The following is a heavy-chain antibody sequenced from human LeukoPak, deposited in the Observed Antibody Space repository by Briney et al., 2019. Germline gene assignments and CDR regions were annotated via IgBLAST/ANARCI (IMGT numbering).Heavy chain of an antibody. CDR2: IRYDGSDK. D-gene: IGHD1-7*01. CDR3: AKDRDKGNYYFDY. CDR1: GFTFSSYG. J-gene: IGHJ4*02. Sequence: GGSLRLSCAASGFTFSSYGMHWVRQAPGKGQEWVAFIRYDGSDKDYVDSVKGRFTISRDNSKNTLYLQMNSLRAEDTAVYYCAKDRDKGNYYFDYWGQGTLVTVSS. V-gene: IGHV3-30*02.